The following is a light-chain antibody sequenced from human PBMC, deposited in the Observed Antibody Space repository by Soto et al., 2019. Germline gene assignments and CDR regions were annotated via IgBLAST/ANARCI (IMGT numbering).Light chain of an antibody. Sequence: EIVLTQSPGTLSLSPGERAALSWLARQSVRSTHSAGYQRKPGQAPRLFIYGASSSATGIPDRFSGSGSGTDFTLTISRLEPEDFAVYICQQYGTSPRTFGQGTRLEI. CDR1: QSVRSTH. V-gene: IGKV3-20*01. CDR2: GAS. J-gene: IGKJ5*01. CDR3: QQYGTSPRT.